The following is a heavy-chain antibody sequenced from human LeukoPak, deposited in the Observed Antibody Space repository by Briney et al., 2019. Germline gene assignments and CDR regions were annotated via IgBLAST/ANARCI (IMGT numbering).Heavy chain of an antibody. CDR1: GFIFSSYA. D-gene: IGHD6-25*01. V-gene: IGHV3-30*09. CDR2: ISYDGNDK. Sequence: PGGSLRLSCSVSGFIFSSYAMHWVRQAPGKGLEWVAVISYDGNDKYYADSVKGRFAISRDSSENTLFLQMSSLRIEDTAVYYCAREWGNSGFDYWGQGTLVTVSS. J-gene: IGHJ4*02. CDR3: AREWGNSGFDY.